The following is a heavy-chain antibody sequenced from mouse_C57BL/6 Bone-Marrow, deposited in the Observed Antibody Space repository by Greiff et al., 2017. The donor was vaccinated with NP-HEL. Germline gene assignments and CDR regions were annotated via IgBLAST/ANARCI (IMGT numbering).Heavy chain of an antibody. D-gene: IGHD2-2*01. J-gene: IGHJ3*01. CDR2: ISYDGSN. V-gene: IGHV3-6*01. CDR3: ARGNYYGYDGFAY. CDR1: GYSITSGYY. Sequence: VQLQESGPGLVKPSQSLSLTCSVTGYSITSGYYWNWIRQFPGNKLEWMGYISYDGSNNYNPSLKNRISITRDTSKNQFFLKLNSVTTEDTATYYCARGNYYGYDGFAYWGQGTLVTVSA.